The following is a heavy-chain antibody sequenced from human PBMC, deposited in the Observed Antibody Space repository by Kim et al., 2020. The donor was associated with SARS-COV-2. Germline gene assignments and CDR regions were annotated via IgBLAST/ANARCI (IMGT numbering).Heavy chain of an antibody. CDR1: GFTFSSYA. V-gene: IGHV3-30*04. CDR3: ARFPDSSAVKGNWFDP. J-gene: IGHJ5*02. D-gene: IGHD3-22*01. Sequence: GGSLRLSCAASGFTFSSYAMHWVRQAPGKGLEWVAVISYDGSNKYYADSVKGRFTISRDNSKNTLYLQMNSLRAEDTAVYYCARFPDSSAVKGNWFDPWGQGTLVTVSS. CDR2: ISYDGSNK.